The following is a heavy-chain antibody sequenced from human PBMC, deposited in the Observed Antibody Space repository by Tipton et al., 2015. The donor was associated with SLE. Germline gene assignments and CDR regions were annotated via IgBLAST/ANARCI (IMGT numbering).Heavy chain of an antibody. J-gene: IGHJ4*02. CDR1: GYSISSGHY. Sequence: LRLSCAVSGYSISSGHYWGWIRQTPGEGLEWLGSISHSGNAYYNPSLKSRVSMSIDTSKNQFSLKLNSVTASDTAVYYCARAYTYGYPYFDYWGQGTLVTVSS. D-gene: IGHD2-21*01. V-gene: IGHV4-38-2*01. CDR3: ARAYTYGYPYFDY. CDR2: ISHSGNA.